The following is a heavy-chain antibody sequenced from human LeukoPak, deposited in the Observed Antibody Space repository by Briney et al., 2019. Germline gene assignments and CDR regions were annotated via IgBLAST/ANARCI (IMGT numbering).Heavy chain of an antibody. CDR1: GFTFSSYA. J-gene: IGHJ4*02. D-gene: IGHD6-13*01. Sequence: GGSLRLSCAASGFTFSSYAMSWVRQAPGKGLEWVTTITNSGGTTYYTDSVKGRFTISRDNSKNTLNVQMNSLRAEDTAVYYCAKDSIRQQLYYFDSWGQGTLVTVSS. CDR3: AKDSIRQQLYYFDS. CDR2: ITNSGGTT. V-gene: IGHV3-23*01.